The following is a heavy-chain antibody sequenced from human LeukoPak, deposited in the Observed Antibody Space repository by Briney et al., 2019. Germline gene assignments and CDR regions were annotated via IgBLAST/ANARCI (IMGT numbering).Heavy chain of an antibody. Sequence: GGSLRLSCAASGFTFSSYAMSWVRQAPGKGLEWVSAISGSGGSTYYADSVKGRFTISRDNSKNTLYLQMNSLRAEDTVVYYCARSGGTTDVPFDYWGQGTLVTVSS. D-gene: IGHD4-17*01. J-gene: IGHJ4*02. CDR1: GFTFSSYA. V-gene: IGHV3-23*01. CDR3: ARSGGTTDVPFDY. CDR2: ISGSGGST.